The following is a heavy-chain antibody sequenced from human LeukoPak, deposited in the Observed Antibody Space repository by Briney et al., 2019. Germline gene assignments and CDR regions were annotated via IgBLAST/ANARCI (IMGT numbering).Heavy chain of an antibody. CDR1: GFTFDEYN. CDR2: ITRDHIST. D-gene: IGHD3-9*01. CDR3: ASEPSDGQKSFDWIFAFDS. Sequence: PGGSLRLSCVASGFTFDEYNMHWVRQVPGKGLEWVALITRDHISTYYADSVRGRFTVSRDNSENSLYLQVNSLRIEDSALYYCASEPSDGQKSFDWIFAFDSWGQGTLITVSS. V-gene: IGHV3-43*01. J-gene: IGHJ4*02.